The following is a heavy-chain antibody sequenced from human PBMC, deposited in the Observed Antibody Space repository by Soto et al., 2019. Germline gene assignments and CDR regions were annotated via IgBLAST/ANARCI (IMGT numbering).Heavy chain of an antibody. D-gene: IGHD2-8*02. Sequence: GAAAHAPWEACGYTLAGDAMYCARQVPGQRVEWMGRITAGTGHQKNSQKFQGRVTITRDTSASTAYMDLSSLRSEDTAVYYCAAAGGVWLGWFAPWGQGPLVTVSS. V-gene: IGHV1-3*01. CDR2: ITAGTGHQ. J-gene: IGHJ5*02. CDR1: GYTLAGDA. CDR3: AAAGGVWLGWFAP.